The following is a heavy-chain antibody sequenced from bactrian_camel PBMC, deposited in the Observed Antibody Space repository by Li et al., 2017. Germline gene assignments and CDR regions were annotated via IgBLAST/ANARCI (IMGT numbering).Heavy chain of an antibody. D-gene: IGHD5*01. J-gene: IGHJ6*01. CDR2: IDKVGGTT. V-gene: IGHV3S1*01. CDR1: GFTFSNYW. Sequence: VQLVESGGVLVQPGGSLRLSCAASGFTFSNYWMYWIRQAPGQGLEWVSSIDKVGGTTYYAESVKGRFTISRDNIQNTVFLQTNSLKSEDTAVYYCVRGDWGAFGYWGQGTQVTVS. CDR3: VRGDWGAFGY.